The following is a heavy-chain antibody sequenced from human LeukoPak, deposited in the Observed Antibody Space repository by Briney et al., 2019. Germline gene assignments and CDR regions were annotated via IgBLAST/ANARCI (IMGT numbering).Heavy chain of an antibody. CDR3: ARAKTDYDSSGYDY. D-gene: IGHD3-22*01. J-gene: IGHJ4*02. CDR1: GGTFSSYA. Sequence: ASVKVSCKASGGTFSSYAISWVRQAPGQGLEWMGWINPNSGGTNYAQKFQGRVTMTRDTSISTAYMELSRLRSDDTAVYYCARAKTDYDSSGYDYWGQGTLVTVSS. CDR2: INPNSGGT. V-gene: IGHV1-2*02.